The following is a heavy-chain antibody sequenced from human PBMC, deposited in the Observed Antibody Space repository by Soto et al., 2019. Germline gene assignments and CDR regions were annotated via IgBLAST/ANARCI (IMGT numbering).Heavy chain of an antibody. D-gene: IGHD3-3*01. CDR2: ISSSGSTI. J-gene: IGHJ6*02. CDR3: ARVNRDYYDFWSGYFPPLYYYYGMDV. V-gene: IGHV3-11*01. CDR1: GFTFSDYY. Sequence: QVQLVESGGGLVKPGGSLRLSCAASGFTFSDYYMSWIRQAPGKGLEWVSYISSSGSTIYYADSVKGRFTISRDNAKNSLYLQMNSLRAEDTAVYYCARVNRDYYDFWSGYFPPLYYYYGMDVWGQGTTVTVSS.